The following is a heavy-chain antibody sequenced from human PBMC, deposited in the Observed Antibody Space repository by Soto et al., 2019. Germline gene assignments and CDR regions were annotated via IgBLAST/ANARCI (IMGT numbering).Heavy chain of an antibody. CDR2: IYWDDDK. Sequence: QITLKESGPPLVKPTQTLTLTCTFSGFSLTTSGVGVGWIRQPPGKALEWLALIYWDDDKRYSPSLKTRLTIPKATFKTPVVLTRTNMDPVDTATYYGARHSGTYNTNWHGGLSWFVPWGQGTLVTVSS. CDR1: GFSLTTSGVG. D-gene: IGHD1-1*01. J-gene: IGHJ5*02. CDR3: ARHSGTYNTNWHGGLSWFVP. V-gene: IGHV2-5*02.